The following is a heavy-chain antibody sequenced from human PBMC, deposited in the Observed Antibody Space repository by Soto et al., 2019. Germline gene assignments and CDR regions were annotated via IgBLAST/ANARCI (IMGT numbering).Heavy chain of an antibody. CDR1: GGSISSGGYY. CDR3: ARDTGLRFFNWFDP. V-gene: IGHV4-31*03. D-gene: IGHD3-3*01. Sequence: PSETLSLTCTVSGGSISSGGYYWSWIRQHPGKGLEWIGYIYYSGSTYYNPSLKSRVTISVDTSKNQFSLKLSSVTAADTAVYYCARDTGLRFFNWFDPWGQGTLVTVSS. CDR2: IYYSGST. J-gene: IGHJ5*02.